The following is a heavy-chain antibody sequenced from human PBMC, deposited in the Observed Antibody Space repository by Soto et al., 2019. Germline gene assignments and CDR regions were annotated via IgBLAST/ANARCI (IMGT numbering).Heavy chain of an antibody. CDR1: GYTFTSYG. CDR2: ISAYNGNT. J-gene: IGHJ6*02. CDR3: ARDQGQQLVLPYGMDV. Sequence: QVQLVQSGAEVKKPGASVKVSCKASGYTFTSYGISWVRQAPGQGLEWMGWISAYNGNTNYAQKLQGRVTMTTDTSTSTAYMELRSLRSADTAVYYCARDQGQQLVLPYGMDVWGQGTTVTVSS. D-gene: IGHD6-13*01. V-gene: IGHV1-18*01.